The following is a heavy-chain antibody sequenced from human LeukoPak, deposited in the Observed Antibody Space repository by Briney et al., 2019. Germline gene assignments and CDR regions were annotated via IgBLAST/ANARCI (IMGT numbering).Heavy chain of an antibody. CDR3: ERDSDELYFTMVRGVITDY. D-gene: IGHD3-10*01. Sequence: GGSLRLSCAASGFTFSSYAMLWVRQAPGKGLEWVAVISYDGSNKYYADSVKGRFTISRDNSKNTLYLQMNSLRAEDTAVYYCERDSDELYFTMVRGVITDYWGQGTLVTVSS. CDR2: ISYDGSNK. J-gene: IGHJ4*02. CDR1: GFTFSSYA. V-gene: IGHV3-30-3*01.